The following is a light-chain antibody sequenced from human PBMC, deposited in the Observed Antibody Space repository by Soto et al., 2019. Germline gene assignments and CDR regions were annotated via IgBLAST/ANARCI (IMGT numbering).Light chain of an antibody. CDR1: QSVTSSY. CDR3: QQYDSSPPIT. Sequence: EIVLTQSPGTLSLSPGERATLSCRAIQSVTSSYLAWYQQKPGQAPRLLIYGASSRATGIPDRFSGRGSGTDFTLTISRLEPEDFAVYYCQQYDSSPPITFGQGTRLEIK. J-gene: IGKJ5*01. CDR2: GAS. V-gene: IGKV3-20*01.